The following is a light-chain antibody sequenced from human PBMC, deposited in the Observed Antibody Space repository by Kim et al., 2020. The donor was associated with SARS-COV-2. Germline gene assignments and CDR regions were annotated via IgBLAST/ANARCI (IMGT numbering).Light chain of an antibody. CDR1: SNDVGNEG. Sequence: QAGLTQPPSVSKDLRQTATLTCTGNSNDVGNEGAAWLQQHQGHPPKLLSARNNNRPSGISERFSASRSGNTASLTITGLQPEDEADYYCSAWDSSLSAWVFGGGTQLTVL. CDR3: SAWDSSLSAWV. J-gene: IGLJ3*02. V-gene: IGLV10-54*01. CDR2: RNN.